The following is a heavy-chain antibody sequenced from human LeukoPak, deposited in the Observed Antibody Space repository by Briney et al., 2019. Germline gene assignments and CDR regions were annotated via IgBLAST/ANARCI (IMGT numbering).Heavy chain of an antibody. J-gene: IGHJ4*02. CDR2: IFHSGST. D-gene: IGHD3-3*01. CDR1: SGSISSSYY. Sequence: SETLSLTCTVSSGSISSSYYWGWIRQPPGKGLEWLGSIFHSGSTYYNPSLKSRVTISVDTSNNQFSLKLSSVTAADTAVYYCASVYYDFWSAYDHWGQGTLVTVSS. CDR3: ASVYYDFWSAYDH. V-gene: IGHV4-39*07.